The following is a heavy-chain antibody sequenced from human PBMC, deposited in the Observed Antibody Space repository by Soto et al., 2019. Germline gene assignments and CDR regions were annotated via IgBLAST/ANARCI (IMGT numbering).Heavy chain of an antibody. CDR3: ARHGATYYDFWSGYKLYYYGMDV. CDR1: GYSFTSYW. CDR2: IYPGDSDT. V-gene: IGHV5-51*01. J-gene: IGHJ6*02. Sequence: GESLKISCKGSGYSFTSYWIGWVRQMPGKGLEWMGIIYPGDSDTRYSPSFQGQVIISADKSISTAYLQWSSLKASDTAMYYCARHGATYYDFWSGYKLYYYGMDVWGQGTTVTVSS. D-gene: IGHD3-3*01.